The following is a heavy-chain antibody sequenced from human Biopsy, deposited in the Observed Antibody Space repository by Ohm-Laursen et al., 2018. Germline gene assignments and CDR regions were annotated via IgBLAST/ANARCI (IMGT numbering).Heavy chain of an antibody. CDR2: IFYSGII. V-gene: IGHV4-39*01. J-gene: IGHJ4*02. Sequence: GTLSLTCTVSGGSVSSNTNYWAWIRQPPGKGLEWIGSIFYSGIIYYNPSLKSRVSISVDTSKNRFSLKLSSVTAADTAGYYCARGQALKSFDYWGQGTLVTVSS. CDR1: GGSVSSNTNY. CDR3: ARGQALKSFDY.